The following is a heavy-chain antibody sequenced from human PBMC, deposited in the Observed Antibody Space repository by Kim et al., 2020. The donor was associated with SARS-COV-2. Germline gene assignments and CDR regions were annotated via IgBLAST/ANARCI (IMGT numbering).Heavy chain of an antibody. CDR3: ARGIFPGLGSGYYSDDAFDI. D-gene: IGHD3-22*01. J-gene: IGHJ3*02. CDR2: TYYRAKWYK. CDR1: GDSVSSNSAA. Sequence: SQTLSLTCAISGDSVSSNSAAWNWVRQYPSRGLECLGRTYYRAKWYKDYALSVKSRIPINPDTSKNQFSLQLNSVTPEDTAVYYCARGIFPGLGSGYYSDDAFDIWGQGTMVTRSS. V-gene: IGHV6-1*01.